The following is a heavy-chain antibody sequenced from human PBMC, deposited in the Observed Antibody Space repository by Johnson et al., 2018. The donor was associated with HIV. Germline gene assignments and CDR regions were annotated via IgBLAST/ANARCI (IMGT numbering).Heavy chain of an antibody. V-gene: IGHV3-30*02. Sequence: QVQLVESGGGVVRPGGSLRLSCAASGFTFSSYGMHWVRQAPGKGLEWVAFIRYDGSNKYTVDSVKGRFTISRDNYKNPLYLQMNSLRGEDTAVYYCAKVHSSSSNGFDIWGQGTMVTVSS. CDR1: GFTFSSYG. J-gene: IGHJ3*02. CDR3: AKVHSSSSNGFDI. D-gene: IGHD6-6*01. CDR2: IRYDGSNK.